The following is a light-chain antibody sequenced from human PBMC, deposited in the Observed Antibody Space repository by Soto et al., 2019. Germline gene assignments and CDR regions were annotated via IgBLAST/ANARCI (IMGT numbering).Light chain of an antibody. CDR3: QQLNSYPLT. CDR1: QGIANY. V-gene: IGKV1-9*01. CDR2: AAS. J-gene: IGKJ4*01. Sequence: DIQLTQSPSSLSPSLGDGGTITCRASQGIANYFAWYQQKPGKAPKLLSYAASTLQSGVPSRFSGSGSGTEFALTISSLQPEDFETYYCQQLNSYPLTVGGGTKVDIK.